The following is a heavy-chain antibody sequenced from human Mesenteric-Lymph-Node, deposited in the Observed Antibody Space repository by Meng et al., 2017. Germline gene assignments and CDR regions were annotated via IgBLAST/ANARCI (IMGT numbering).Heavy chain of an antibody. D-gene: IGHD3-10*01. V-gene: IGHV4-34*01. CDR1: GGSFTAYD. Sequence: QVRPLQGGGGCLVPSGTPSLTGAVDGGSFTAYDWTWIRQAPGKGPEWIGEVTDSGSTTYNPSLASRVSISVDKPKKQFSLTLISVTAADTAVYYCAKGRANYFGSKHNYFDSWGQGTLVTVSS. J-gene: IGHJ5*01. CDR3: AKGRANYFGSKHNYFDS. CDR2: VTDSGST.